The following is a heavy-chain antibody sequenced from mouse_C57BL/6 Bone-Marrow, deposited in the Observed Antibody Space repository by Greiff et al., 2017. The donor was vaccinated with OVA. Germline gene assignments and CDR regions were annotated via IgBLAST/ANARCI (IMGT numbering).Heavy chain of an antibody. CDR1: GFTFSDYG. CDR2: ISSGSSTI. J-gene: IGHJ1*03. Sequence: EVQRVESGGGLVKPGGSLKLSCAASGFTFSDYGMHWVRQAPEKGLEWVAYISSGSSTIYYADTVKGRFTISRDNAKNTLFLQMTSLRSEDTAMYYCARPYDYDGYWYFDVWGTGTTVTVSS. D-gene: IGHD2-4*01. V-gene: IGHV5-17*01. CDR3: ARPYDYDGYWYFDV.